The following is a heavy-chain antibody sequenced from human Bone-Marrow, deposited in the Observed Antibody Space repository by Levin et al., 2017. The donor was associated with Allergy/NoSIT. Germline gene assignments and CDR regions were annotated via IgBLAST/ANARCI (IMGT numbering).Heavy chain of an antibody. CDR2: ISSSGDI. Sequence: GESLKISCAASGFTFSDYYMGWFRQAPGKGLEWVSYISSSGDIYYVDSAKGRFTISRDDAKDSLYLQMNSLRADDTAVYYCARKSWGQLTFDYWGQGTLVTVSS. CDR3: ARKSWGQLTFDY. V-gene: IGHV3-11*01. D-gene: IGHD1-1*01. CDR1: GFTFSDYY. J-gene: IGHJ4*02.